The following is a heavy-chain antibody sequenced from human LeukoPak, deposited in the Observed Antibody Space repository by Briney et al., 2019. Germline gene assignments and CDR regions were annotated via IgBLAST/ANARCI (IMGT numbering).Heavy chain of an antibody. D-gene: IGHD7-27*01. J-gene: IGHJ2*01. CDR1: GGSISNYY. V-gene: IGHV4-59*01. CDR2: IHYSGYT. Sequence: SETLSLTCAVSGGSISNYYCSWIRQPPGKGLEWLGYIHYSGYTNYNPSLKSRVTISVDTSKNQFSLNLSSVTAADTAVYYCARHWGSDWYFDLWGRGTLVAVSS. CDR3: ARHWGSDWYFDL.